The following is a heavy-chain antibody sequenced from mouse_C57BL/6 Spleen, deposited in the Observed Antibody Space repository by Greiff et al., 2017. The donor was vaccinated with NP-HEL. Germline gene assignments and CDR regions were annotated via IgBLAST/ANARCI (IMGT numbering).Heavy chain of an antibody. Sequence: EVKLQESGPGLVKPSQSLSLTCSVTGYSITSGYYWNWIRQLPGNKLEWMGYISYDGSNNYNPSLKNRISITRDTSKNQFFLKLNSVTTEDTATYYCASGNTRYFDYWGQGTTLTVSS. CDR2: ISYDGSN. V-gene: IGHV3-6*01. D-gene: IGHD2-1*01. CDR3: ASGNTRYFDY. CDR1: GYSITSGYY. J-gene: IGHJ2*01.